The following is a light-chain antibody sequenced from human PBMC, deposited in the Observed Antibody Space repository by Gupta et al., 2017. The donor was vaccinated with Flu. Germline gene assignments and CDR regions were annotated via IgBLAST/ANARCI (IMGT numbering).Light chain of an antibody. CDR1: SSDVGAYNF. Sequence: QSALTHPASVSGSPGQSITISCTGTSSDVGAYNFVSWYQQHPGKAPRLLIYEVTKGPSGLSNRFSGSKSGDTASLTISGLQAEDEAHYYCSSYTTSNTLVFGGGTKVTVL. CDR3: SSYTTSNTLV. V-gene: IGLV2-14*01. J-gene: IGLJ3*02. CDR2: EVT.